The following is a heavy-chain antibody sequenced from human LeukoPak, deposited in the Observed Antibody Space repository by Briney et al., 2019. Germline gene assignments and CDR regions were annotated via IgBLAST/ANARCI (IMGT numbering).Heavy chain of an antibody. CDR1: GGSFSGYY. CDR2: INHSGST. CDR3: ARARSGWYYFDY. J-gene: IGHJ4*02. D-gene: IGHD6-19*01. Sequence: SETLSLTCAVYGGSFSGYYWSWICQPPGKGLEWIGEINHSGSTTYNPSLKSRVTISVDTSKNQFSLKLSSVTAADTAVYYCARARSGWYYFDYWGQGTLVTVSS. V-gene: IGHV4-34*01.